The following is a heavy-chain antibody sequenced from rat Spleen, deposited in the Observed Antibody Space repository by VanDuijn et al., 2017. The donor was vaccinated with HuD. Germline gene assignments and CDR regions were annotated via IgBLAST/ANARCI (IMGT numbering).Heavy chain of an antibody. CDR3: VRHGRGKITYYYVLDA. CDR1: GFTFSNYY. CDR2: ISYDGTAT. D-gene: IGHD4-5*01. Sequence: EVQLVETGGGLVQPGRSMKLSCAASGFTFSNYYMAWVRQAPTKGLEWVASISYDGTATYYRDSVRDRFTISRDNAKSTLYLQMDSLKSEDTATYYCVRHGRGKITYYYVLDAWGQGASVTVSS. J-gene: IGHJ4*01. V-gene: IGHV5-22*01.